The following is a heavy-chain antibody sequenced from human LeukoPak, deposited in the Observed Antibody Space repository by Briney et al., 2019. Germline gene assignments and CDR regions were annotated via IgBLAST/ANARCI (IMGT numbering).Heavy chain of an antibody. Sequence: SETLSLTCTVSGGSISSYYWSWIRQPPGKGLEWIGYIYYSGSTNYNPSLKSRVTISVDTSKNQFSLKLSSVTAADTAVYYCARVVLQEYDSGGRGGYYYMDVWGKGTTVTVSS. CDR3: ARVVLQEYDSGGRGGYYYMDV. J-gene: IGHJ6*03. D-gene: IGHD3-22*01. CDR2: IYYSGST. CDR1: GGSISSYY. V-gene: IGHV4-59*01.